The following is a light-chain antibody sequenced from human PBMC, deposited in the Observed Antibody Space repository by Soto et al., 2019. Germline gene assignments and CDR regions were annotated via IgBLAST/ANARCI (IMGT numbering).Light chain of an antibody. CDR3: CSLTTSHTYV. J-gene: IGLJ1*01. V-gene: IGLV2-14*03. CDR1: SSDVGGYNH. Sequence: QSALTQPASVSGSPGQSITISCTGTSSDVGGYNHVSWYQHHPGKAPKLMIYHVTYRPSGVSNRYSGSKSGNSASLTISGLQADDEADYYCCSLTTSHTYVFGSGTQLTVL. CDR2: HVT.